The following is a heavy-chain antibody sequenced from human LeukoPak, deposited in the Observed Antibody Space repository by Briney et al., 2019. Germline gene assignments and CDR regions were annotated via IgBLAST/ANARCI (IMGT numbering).Heavy chain of an antibody. J-gene: IGHJ4*02. CDR1: GGSFSGYY. D-gene: IGHD2-21*01. V-gene: IGHV4-34*01. CDR2: INHSGST. CDR3: ARGPGIGLDY. Sequence: PSETLSLTCAVYGGSFSGYYWSWIRQPPGKGLEWIGEINHSGSTNYNPSLKSRVTISVDTSKNQFSLKLSSVTAADTAVYYCARGPGIGLDYWGQGTLVTVSS.